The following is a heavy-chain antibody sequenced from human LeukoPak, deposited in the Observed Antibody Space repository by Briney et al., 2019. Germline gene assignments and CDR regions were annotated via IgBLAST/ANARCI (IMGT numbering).Heavy chain of an antibody. V-gene: IGHV1-2*02. J-gene: IGHJ4*02. CDR2: INPNSRGT. CDR3: ARDPYYYDSSGYYAPYYFDY. D-gene: IGHD3-22*01. Sequence: ASVKVSCKASGYTFTGYYMHWVRQAPGQGLEWMGWINPNSRGTNYAQKFQGRVTMTRDTSISTAYMELSRLRSDDTAVYYCARDPYYYDSSGYYAPYYFDYWGQGTLVTVSS. CDR1: GYTFTGYY.